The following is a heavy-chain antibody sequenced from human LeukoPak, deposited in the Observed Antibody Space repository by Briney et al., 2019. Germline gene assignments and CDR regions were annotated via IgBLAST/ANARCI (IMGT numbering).Heavy chain of an antibody. CDR3: SRDDYAGFDY. J-gene: IGHJ4*02. CDR1: GFTLSNYW. V-gene: IGHV3-21*01. Sequence: GGSLRLSCAASGFTLSNYWMNWVRQAPGKGLEWVSSISSSSSYIYYADSVKGRFTISRDNAKNSLYLQMNSLRAEDTAVYYCSRDDYAGFDYWGQGTLVTVSS. CDR2: ISSSSSYI. D-gene: IGHD4-17*01.